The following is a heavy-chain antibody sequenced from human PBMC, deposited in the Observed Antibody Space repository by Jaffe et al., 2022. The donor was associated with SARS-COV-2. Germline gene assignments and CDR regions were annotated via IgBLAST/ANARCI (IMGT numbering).Heavy chain of an antibody. V-gene: IGHV3-21*01. CDR1: GFTFSLYP. CDR3: ASLPYCSPTTCPPDV. CDR2: ISSSSSFI. Sequence: EVQVVESGGGLVKPGGSLRLSCAASGFTFSLYPMNWVRQAPGKGLEWVSSISSSSSFIYYADSVKGRFTISRDNAKSSLYLQMNSLRAEDTAVYYCASLPYCSPTTCPPDVWGKGTTVTVSS. D-gene: IGHD2-15*01. J-gene: IGHJ6*04.